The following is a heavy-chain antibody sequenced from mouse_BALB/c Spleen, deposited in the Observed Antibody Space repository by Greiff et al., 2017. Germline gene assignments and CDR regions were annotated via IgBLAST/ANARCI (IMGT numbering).Heavy chain of an antibody. CDR2: ISYSGST. CDR1: GDSITSGY. V-gene: IGHV3-8*02. J-gene: IGHJ4*01. D-gene: IGHD1-1*01. Sequence: EVNVVESGPSLVKPSQTLSLTCSVTGDSITSGYWNWIRKFPGNKLEYMGYISYSGSTYYNPSLKSRISITRDTSKNQYYLQLNSVTTEDTATYYCARITTVVAKDAMDYWGQGTSVTVSS. CDR3: ARITTVVAKDAMDY.